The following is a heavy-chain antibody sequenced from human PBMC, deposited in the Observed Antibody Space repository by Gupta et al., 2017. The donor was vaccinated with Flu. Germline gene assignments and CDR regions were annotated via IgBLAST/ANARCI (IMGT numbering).Heavy chain of an antibody. D-gene: IGHD1-26*01. J-gene: IGHJ4*02. CDR1: GSIRGFY. CDR3: ASGTEYASPFES. Sequence: GSIRGFYGSWIRQFPGKGLEWIGYIHHSGATRSNPSLQSRVTLSMDASESHFSLDLTSVTAADTADYFCASGTEYASPFESWGPGTLVTVSS. CDR2: IHHSGAT. V-gene: IGHV4-59*12.